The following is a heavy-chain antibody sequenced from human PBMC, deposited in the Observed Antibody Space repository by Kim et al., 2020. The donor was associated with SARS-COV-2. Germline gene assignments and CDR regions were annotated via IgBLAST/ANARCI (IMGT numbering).Heavy chain of an antibody. V-gene: IGHV1-18*01. CDR3: ARERYAFWGGYYGRAFDT. D-gene: IGHD3-3*01. CDR2: ISAYNGNT. CDR1: GYTFTSYG. J-gene: IGHJ3*02. Sequence: ASVKVSCKASGYTFTSYGISWVRQAPGQGLEWMGWISAYNGNTNYAQKPQGRVIMTTDTSTSTAYMELRSLRSEDTAVYYCARERYAFWGGYYGRAFDTWGRGTMFTVSS.